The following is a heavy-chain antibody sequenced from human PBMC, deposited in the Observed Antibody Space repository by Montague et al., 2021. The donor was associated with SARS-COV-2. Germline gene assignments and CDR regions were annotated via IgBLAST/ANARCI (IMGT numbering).Heavy chain of an antibody. CDR1: GGSISSSSYY. V-gene: IGHV4-39*01. J-gene: IGHJ4*02. Sequence: SETLSLTRTVSGGSISSSSYYWGWIRQPPGKGLEWIGSIYYSGSTYYNPSLKSRVTISVGTSKNQFSLKLSSVTAADTAVYYCARQRRGGLVSTPRFFDYWGQGTLVTVSS. CDR2: IYYSGST. CDR3: ARQRRGGLVSTPRFFDY. D-gene: IGHD6-19*01.